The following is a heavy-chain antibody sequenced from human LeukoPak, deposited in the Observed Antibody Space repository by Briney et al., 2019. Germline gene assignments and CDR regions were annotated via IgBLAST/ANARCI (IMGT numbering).Heavy chain of an antibody. D-gene: IGHD1-26*01. Sequence: ASVTVSCTASGFTFTSYYMHWVRQAPGQGLEWMGIINPSGGSTSYAQKFQGRVTMTRDTSTSTVYMELSSLRSEDTAVYYCAREDRWSYHLEYWGQGTLVTVSS. V-gene: IGHV1-46*01. CDR2: INPSGGST. J-gene: IGHJ4*02. CDR1: GFTFTSYY. CDR3: AREDRWSYHLEY.